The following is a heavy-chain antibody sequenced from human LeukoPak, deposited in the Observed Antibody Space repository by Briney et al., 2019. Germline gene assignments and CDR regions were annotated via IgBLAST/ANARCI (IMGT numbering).Heavy chain of an antibody. CDR3: ARAMGSGSYPAFDY. D-gene: IGHD3-10*01. CDR1: GFTFSSYE. Sequence: GGSLRLSCAASGFTFSSYEMNWVRQAPGKGLEWVSYISSSGSTIYYADSVKGRFTISRDNAKNSLYLQMNSLRAEDTAVYYCARAMGSGSYPAFDYWGQGTLVTVSS. V-gene: IGHV3-48*03. J-gene: IGHJ4*02. CDR2: ISSSGSTI.